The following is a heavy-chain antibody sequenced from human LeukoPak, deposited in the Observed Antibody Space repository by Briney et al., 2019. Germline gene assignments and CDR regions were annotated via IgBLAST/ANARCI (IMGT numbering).Heavy chain of an antibody. CDR3: AKDDTYYYGSGSYDY. V-gene: IGHV3-30*04. CDR1: GFTFSSFA. J-gene: IGHJ4*02. D-gene: IGHD3-10*01. Sequence: GRSLRLSCAASGFTFSSFAMHWVRQAPGKGLEWVAVISYDGSNKKYADSVKGRFTISRDNPKNTVYLQMNSVRAEDTAVYYCAKDDTYYYGSGSYDYWGQGTLVTVSS. CDR2: ISYDGSNK.